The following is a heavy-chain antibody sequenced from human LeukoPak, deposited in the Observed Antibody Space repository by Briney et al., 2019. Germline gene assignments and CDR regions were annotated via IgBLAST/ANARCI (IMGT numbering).Heavy chain of an antibody. CDR3: ASSSGWSRIKSFDY. V-gene: IGHV3-21*01. CDR1: GFTFSSYS. Sequence: GGSLRLSCAASGFTFSSYSMNWVRQAPGKGLEWVSSISSSSSYIYYADSVKGRFTISRDNAKNSLYLQMNSLRAEDTAVYYCASSSGWSRIKSFDYWGQGTLVTVSS. CDR2: ISSSSSYI. J-gene: IGHJ4*02. D-gene: IGHD6-19*01.